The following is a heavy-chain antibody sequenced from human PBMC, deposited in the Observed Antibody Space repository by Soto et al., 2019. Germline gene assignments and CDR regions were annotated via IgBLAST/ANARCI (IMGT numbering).Heavy chain of an antibody. CDR1: GGSISSSSYY. CDR2: IYYSGST. Sequence: SETLSLTCTVSGGSISSSSYYWGWIRQPPGKGLEWIGSIYYSGSTYYNPSLKSRVTISVDTSKNQFSLKLSSVTAADTAVYYCARQVLWFGELLQGAFDYWGQGTLVTVSS. J-gene: IGHJ4*02. CDR3: ARQVLWFGELLQGAFDY. D-gene: IGHD3-10*01. V-gene: IGHV4-39*01.